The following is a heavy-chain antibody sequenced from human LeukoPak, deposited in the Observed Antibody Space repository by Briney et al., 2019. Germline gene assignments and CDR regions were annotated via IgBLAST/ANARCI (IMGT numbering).Heavy chain of an antibody. CDR1: GFTFSSYG. CDR2: IWYDGSNK. J-gene: IGHJ4*02. V-gene: IGHV3-33*01. Sequence: AGGSLRLSCAASGFTFSSYGMHWVRQAPGKGLEWVAVIWYDGSNKYYADSVKGRFTISRDNSKNTLYLQMNSLRAEDTAVYYCARGYYDSSGYYYFDYWGQGTLVTVSS. CDR3: ARGYYDSSGYYYFDY. D-gene: IGHD3-22*01.